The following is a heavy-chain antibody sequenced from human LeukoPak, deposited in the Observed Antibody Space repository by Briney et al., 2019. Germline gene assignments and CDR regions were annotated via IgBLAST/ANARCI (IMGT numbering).Heavy chain of an antibody. CDR1: GFIFSSYV. V-gene: IGHV3-23*01. Sequence: GGSLRLSCAASGFIFSSYVMSWVRQAPGRGLEWVSVISNSDGGTYYADSVKGRFTISRDNAKNTLYLQMNSLRAEDTAVYYCLRDLNWSLDQWGQGTLVTVSS. D-gene: IGHD1-20*01. J-gene: IGHJ4*02. CDR3: LRDLNWSLDQ. CDR2: ISNSDGGT.